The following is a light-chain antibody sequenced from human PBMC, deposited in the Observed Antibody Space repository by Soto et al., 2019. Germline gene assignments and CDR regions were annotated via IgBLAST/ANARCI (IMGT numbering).Light chain of an antibody. Sequence: SYELTQPPSVSVAPEKTATITCGGNNIENKRGHWYRQKPGQAPVLLISYDSDRPSGIPERFSGSNSENTATLTISRVEAGDEADCYCQVWDIMTDNYVFGSGTKLTVL. CDR3: QVWDIMTDNYV. CDR2: YDS. J-gene: IGLJ1*01. V-gene: IGLV3-21*04. CDR1: NIENKR.